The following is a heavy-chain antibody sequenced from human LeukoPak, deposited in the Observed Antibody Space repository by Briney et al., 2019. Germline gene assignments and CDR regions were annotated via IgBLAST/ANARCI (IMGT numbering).Heavy chain of an antibody. CDR2: IWYDGINK. D-gene: IGHD2-15*01. CDR3: ARGYCSGGSCYSGDAFDI. V-gene: IGHV3-33*01. CDR1: GFIFSNYG. J-gene: IGHJ3*02. Sequence: PGGSLRLSCAASGFIFSNYGMHWVRQAPGKGLEWVAVIWYDGINKYYADSVKGRFTISRDNAKNLLYLQMNSLRAEDTAVYYCARGYCSGGSCYSGDAFDIWGQGTMVTVSS.